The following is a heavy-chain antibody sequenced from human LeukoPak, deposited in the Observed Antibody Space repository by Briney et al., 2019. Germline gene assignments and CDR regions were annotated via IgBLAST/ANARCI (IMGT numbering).Heavy chain of an antibody. CDR3: ARQNGDYLWYLDY. J-gene: IGHJ4*02. V-gene: IGHV4-4*07. CDR1: GDSISSYS. CDR2: ISTSGST. D-gene: IGHD4-17*01. Sequence: SETLSLTCTVSGDSISSYSWTWIRQPAGKGLEWIGRISTSGSTSYNPSLKSRVTMSLDTSQNQFSLRLTSVTAADTAIYYCARQNGDYLWYLDYWGQGTLVTVSS.